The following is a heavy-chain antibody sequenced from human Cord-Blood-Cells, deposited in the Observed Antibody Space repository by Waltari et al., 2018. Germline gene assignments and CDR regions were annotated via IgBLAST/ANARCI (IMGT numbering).Heavy chain of an antibody. Sequence: HVQLQESGPGLVKPSETLSLTCTVSGGSISSYYWSWIRQPPGKVLEWIWYIYYSVSTNDNPPLKSRVTISVDTSKNQFSLKLSSVTAADTAVYYCARMSEATNWFDPWGQGTLVTVSS. CDR3: ARMSEATNWFDP. CDR1: GGSISSYY. J-gene: IGHJ5*02. CDR2: IYYSVST. V-gene: IGHV4-59*01. D-gene: IGHD5-12*01.